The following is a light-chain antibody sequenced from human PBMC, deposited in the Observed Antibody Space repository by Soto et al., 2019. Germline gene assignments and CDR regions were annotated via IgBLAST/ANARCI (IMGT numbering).Light chain of an antibody. V-gene: IGKV1-5*01. CDR3: QEYDSYSST. J-gene: IGKJ2*01. CDR2: DVS. CDR1: QSISGW. Sequence: DIQMTQSPSTLSASVGDRVTITCRASQSISGWLVWYQQKPGTAPKVLIYDVSSLQSGVPSRFSGSGSGTEFTLTISSLHPDDFATYYCQEYDSYSSTFGQGTKVDIK.